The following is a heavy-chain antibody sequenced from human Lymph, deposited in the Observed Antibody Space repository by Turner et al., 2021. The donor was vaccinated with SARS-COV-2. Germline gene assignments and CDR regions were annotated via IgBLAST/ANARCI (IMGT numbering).Heavy chain of an antibody. D-gene: IGHD1-20*01. V-gene: IGHV1-69*10. Sequence: QVQLVQSGAEVKKPGSSVKVSCKASGGTFSSYAISWVRQAPGQGLEWMGGIITMLDIANYAKKFQGRVTITADKSTSTAYMELSSLRSEDTAVYYCARDVTGPLGYWGQGTLVTVSS. J-gene: IGHJ4*02. CDR2: IITMLDIA. CDR1: GGTFSSYA. CDR3: ARDVTGPLGY.